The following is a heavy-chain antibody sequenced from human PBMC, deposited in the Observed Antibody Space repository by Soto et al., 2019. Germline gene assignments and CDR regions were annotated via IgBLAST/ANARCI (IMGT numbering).Heavy chain of an antibody. CDR3: ARGASSVTTFYFDL. CDR2: INPGNGNT. Sequence: QVQVVQSGAEVKKPGASVKVSCKASGYTFNSYAMHWVRQAPGQRLEWMGWINPGNGNTKNSQKFQGRVTITRDTFASTAYMELSSLRSEDTAVYYCARGASSVTTFYFDLWGRGTLVTVSS. D-gene: IGHD4-17*01. V-gene: IGHV1-3*01. CDR1: GYTFNSYA. J-gene: IGHJ2*01.